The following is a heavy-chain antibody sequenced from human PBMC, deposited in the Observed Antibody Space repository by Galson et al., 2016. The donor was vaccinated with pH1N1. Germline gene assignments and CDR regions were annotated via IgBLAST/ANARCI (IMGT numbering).Heavy chain of an antibody. CDR2: VLYDGTNE. CDR3: ARDSEYSAYDLFH. D-gene: IGHD5-12*01. CDR1: GFTFNNFA. J-gene: IGHJ4*02. V-gene: IGHV3-30-3*01. Sequence: SLRLSCAASGFTFNNFAMHWVRQAPGKGLEWVAVVLYDGTNEYLADSVKGRFTVSGDNSKNTLHLQMNSLRPSDTALYYCARDSEYSAYDLFHWGQGTLVAVSS.